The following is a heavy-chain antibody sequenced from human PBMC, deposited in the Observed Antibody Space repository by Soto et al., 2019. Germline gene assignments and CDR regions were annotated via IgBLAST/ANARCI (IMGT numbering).Heavy chain of an antibody. CDR1: GFTFSSYS. D-gene: IGHD6-13*01. CDR3: ARGQGEAGLALPQTDTDYYYYYGMDV. Sequence: PGGSLRLSCAASGFTFSSYSMNWVRQAPGKGLEWVSYISSSSSTIYYADSVQGRFTISRDNAKNSLYLQMTSLRDEDTAVYYCARGQGEAGLALPQTDTDYYYYYGMDVWGQRTTVPVSS. CDR2: ISSSSSTI. V-gene: IGHV3-48*02. J-gene: IGHJ6*02.